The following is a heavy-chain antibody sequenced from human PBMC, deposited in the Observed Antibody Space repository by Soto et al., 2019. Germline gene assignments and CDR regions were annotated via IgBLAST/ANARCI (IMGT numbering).Heavy chain of an antibody. CDR1: GDSVSSNSAA. V-gene: IGHV6-1*01. CDR3: ARATGGFGTYYYYYGMDV. J-gene: IGHJ6*02. Sequence: SQTLSLTCAISGDSVSSNSAAWNWIRQSPSRGLEWLGRTYYRSKWYNDYAVSVKSRITINPDTSKNQFSLQLNSVTPEDTAVYYCARATGGFGTYYYYYGMDVWGQGTTVTVSS. D-gene: IGHD1-1*01. CDR2: TYYRSKWYN.